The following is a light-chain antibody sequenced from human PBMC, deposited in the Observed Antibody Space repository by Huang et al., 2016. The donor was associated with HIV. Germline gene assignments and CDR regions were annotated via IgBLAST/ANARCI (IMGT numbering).Light chain of an antibody. J-gene: IGKJ4*01. V-gene: IGKV3-15*01. CDR3: QQYNDWPPLT. CDR1: HSVDSD. Sequence: EIEMTQSPATLSVSPGERATLSCRASHSVDSDLAWYQQKPGQAPRLLIYDASTRATGNSAKFNGTGSGTEVSLSITNRQSEEFAVYYCQQYNDWPPLTFGGGTKVEI. CDR2: DAS.